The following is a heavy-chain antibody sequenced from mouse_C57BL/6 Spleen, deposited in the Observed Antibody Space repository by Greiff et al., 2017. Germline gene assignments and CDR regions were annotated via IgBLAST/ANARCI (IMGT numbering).Heavy chain of an antibody. CDR2: INPNYGTT. CDR1: GYSFTDYN. Sequence: VQLQQSGPELVKPGASVKISCKASGYSFTDYNMNWVKQSNGKSLEWIGVINPNYGTTSYNQKFKGKATLTVDQSSSTAYMQLNSLTSEDSAVYYCARRRLLYDYEGDYAMDYWGQGTSVTVSS. D-gene: IGHD2-4*01. V-gene: IGHV1-39*01. J-gene: IGHJ4*01. CDR3: ARRRLLYDYEGDYAMDY.